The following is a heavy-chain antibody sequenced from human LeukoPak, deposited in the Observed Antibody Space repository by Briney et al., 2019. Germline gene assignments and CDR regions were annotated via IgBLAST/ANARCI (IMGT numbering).Heavy chain of an antibody. CDR1: GGSISRYY. Sequence: SQTLSPTCTVSGGSISRYYSSWIRQPPGKGLEWVGYTYNSVRTNYNPSPKSRVTISVDTSKNQLSLKLSAVCAADTAVCYCARDRTREGFDYWGQGTLVTVSS. J-gene: IGHJ4*02. CDR2: TYNSVRT. V-gene: IGHV4-59*01. D-gene: IGHD1-14*01. CDR3: ARDRTREGFDY.